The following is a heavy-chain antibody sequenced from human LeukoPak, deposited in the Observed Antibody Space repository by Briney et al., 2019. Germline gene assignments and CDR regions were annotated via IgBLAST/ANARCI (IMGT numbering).Heavy chain of an antibody. V-gene: IGHV1-2*02. CDR3: ARDSSYGYFVHYYYYYMDV. CDR2: INPNSGGT. CDR1: GFTFSSYG. Sequence: PGGSLRLSCAASGFTFSSYGMHWVRQAPGQGLEWMGWINPNSGGTNYAQKFQGRVTMTRDTSISTAYMELSRLRSDDTAVYYCARDSSYGYFVHYYYYYMDVWGKGTTVTVSS. J-gene: IGHJ6*03. D-gene: IGHD5-18*01.